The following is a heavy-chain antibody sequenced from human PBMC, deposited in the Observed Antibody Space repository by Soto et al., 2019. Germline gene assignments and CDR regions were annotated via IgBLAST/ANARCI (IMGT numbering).Heavy chain of an antibody. Sequence: GESLKISCAASGFTFSSYAMHWVRQAPGKGLEWVAVISYDGSNKYYADSVKGRFTISRDNSKNTLYLQMNSLRAEDTAVYYCARDSNYYDSSGYLGCWGQGTLVTVSS. D-gene: IGHD3-22*01. CDR2: ISYDGSNK. CDR1: GFTFSSYA. V-gene: IGHV3-30-3*01. J-gene: IGHJ4*02. CDR3: ARDSNYYDSSGYLGC.